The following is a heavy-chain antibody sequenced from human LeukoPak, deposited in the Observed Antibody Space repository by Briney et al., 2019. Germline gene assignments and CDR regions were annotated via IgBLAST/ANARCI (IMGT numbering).Heavy chain of an antibody. Sequence: ASVTVSCKASGYTLTDHYMHWVRQAPGQGLEWMGWIDPNSGGTKYAQKFQGRVTMTRDTSINTAYMELSSLRSDDTAVFYCARMAHGSYYWGQGTLVTVSS. D-gene: IGHD1-26*01. V-gene: IGHV1-2*02. CDR1: GYTLTDHY. J-gene: IGHJ4*02. CDR3: ARMAHGSYY. CDR2: IDPNSGGT.